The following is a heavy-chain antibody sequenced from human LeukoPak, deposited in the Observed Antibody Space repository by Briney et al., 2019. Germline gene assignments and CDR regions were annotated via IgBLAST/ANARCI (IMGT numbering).Heavy chain of an antibody. CDR2: INPXSGGT. Sequence: VSYKXXGYTFTGYYMHWVRQAPGQGLEWMGWINPXSGGTNYAQKFRGRVTMTRDTAISTAYMELSRLRSDDTAVYYCARVTVAGYXDXXG. CDR1: GYTFTGYY. J-gene: IGHJ4*01. V-gene: IGHV1-2*02. CDR3: ARVTVAGYXDX. D-gene: IGHD6-19*01.